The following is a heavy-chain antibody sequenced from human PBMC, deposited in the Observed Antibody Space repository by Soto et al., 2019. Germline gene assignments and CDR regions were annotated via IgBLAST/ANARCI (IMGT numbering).Heavy chain of an antibody. CDR3: SLYCGSGCYYNWGFAEYFQP. D-gene: IGHD3-10*01. Sequence: QVQLVQSGAEVKKPGASVKVSCKASGYTFTSYAMHWVRQAPGQRLEWMGWINAGNGNTKYSQKFQGRVTITRDTSASTAYMELSSLRSEDTAVYYCSLYCGSGCYYNWGFAEYFQPWGQGTLVTVSS. V-gene: IGHV1-3*01. J-gene: IGHJ1*01. CDR2: INAGNGNT. CDR1: GYTFTSYA.